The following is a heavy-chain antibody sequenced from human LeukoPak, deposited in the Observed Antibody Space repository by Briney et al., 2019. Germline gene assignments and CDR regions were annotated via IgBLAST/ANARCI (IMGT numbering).Heavy chain of an antibody. CDR1: GDSVSSNSVA. J-gene: IGHJ4*02. V-gene: IGHV6-1*01. D-gene: IGHD1-14*01. CDR2: TYYRSKWYN. CDR3: ARGYRQTLDY. Sequence: SQTLSLTCAISGDSVSSNSVAWNWIRQSPSRGLEWLGRTYYRSKWYNDYAVSVKGRMTINPDTSKNQFSLQLNSVTPEDTAVYYCARGYRQTLDYWGQGTLVAVSS.